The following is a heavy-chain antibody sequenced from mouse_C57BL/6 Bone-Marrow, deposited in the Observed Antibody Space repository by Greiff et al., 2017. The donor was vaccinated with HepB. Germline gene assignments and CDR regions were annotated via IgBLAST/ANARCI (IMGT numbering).Heavy chain of an antibody. Sequence: VQLQQSGPGLVKPSQSLSLTCSFTGYSITSGYYWNWIRQFPGNKLEWMGYISYDGSNNYNPSLKNRISITRDTSKNQFFLKLNSVTTEDTATYYCAREGGTLFDYWGQGTTLTVSS. CDR2: ISYDGSN. V-gene: IGHV3-6*01. CDR3: AREGGTLFDY. J-gene: IGHJ2*01. D-gene: IGHD4-1*01. CDR1: GYSITSGYY.